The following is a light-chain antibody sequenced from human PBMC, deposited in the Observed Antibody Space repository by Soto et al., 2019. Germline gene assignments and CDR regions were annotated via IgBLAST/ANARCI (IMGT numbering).Light chain of an antibody. CDR1: QSVGTK. CDR3: HQYDNWFPFT. CDR2: GAS. Sequence: EVVMTQSPATLSVSPGERATLSCRASQSVGTKLGWYQQRPGQAPRPLIYGASTRATGVPARFSGSGSGTEFTLTISSLQSQDSAIYYCHQYDNWFPFTFGQGTRLEIK. V-gene: IGKV3-15*01. J-gene: IGKJ5*01.